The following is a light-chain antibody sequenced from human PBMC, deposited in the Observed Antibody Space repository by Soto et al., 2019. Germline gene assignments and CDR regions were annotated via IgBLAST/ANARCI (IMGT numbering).Light chain of an antibody. J-gene: IGKJ1*01. V-gene: IGKV2-28*01. CDR2: LTS. CDR3: MQSLQTPPWT. Sequence: DIVMTQSPLSLPVTPGEPASIPCRSSQSLLQTNGYTYLDWYLQKTGQSPQLLIYLTSIRASGVPDRLSGSGSGTEFTLKISKVQAEDVGVYYCMQSLQTPPWTFGPGTKVEFK. CDR1: QSLLQTNGYTY.